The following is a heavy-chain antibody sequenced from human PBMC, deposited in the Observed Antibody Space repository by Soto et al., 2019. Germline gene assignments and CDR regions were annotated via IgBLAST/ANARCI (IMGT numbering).Heavy chain of an antibody. V-gene: IGHV3-13*05. J-gene: IGHJ6*02. CDR1: GFTFRNYD. Sequence: EVQLVESGGGLVQPGGSLRLSCEASGFTFRNYDMHWVRQGTGKGLEWVSGISAAGDPDYADSVEGRFTISRENAQNSFFLQMNNLRVGDTAVYYCARIDRDFYGLDVWGQGTTVIVSS. CDR3: ARIDRDFYGLDV. CDR2: ISAAGDP. D-gene: IGHD3-9*01.